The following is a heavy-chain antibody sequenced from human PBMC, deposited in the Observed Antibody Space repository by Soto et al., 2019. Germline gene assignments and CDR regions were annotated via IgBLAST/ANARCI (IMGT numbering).Heavy chain of an antibody. Sequence: GGSLRLSCAASGFTFSSYAMHWVRQAPGKGLEWVAVISYDGSSKYYADSVKGRFTISRDNSKNTLYLQMNSLRAEDTAVYYCARVGQLWLRSKYYYGMDVRGQGTTVTVSS. D-gene: IGHD5-18*01. CDR2: ISYDGSSK. V-gene: IGHV3-30-3*01. CDR1: GFTFSSYA. CDR3: ARVGQLWLRSKYYYGMDV. J-gene: IGHJ6*02.